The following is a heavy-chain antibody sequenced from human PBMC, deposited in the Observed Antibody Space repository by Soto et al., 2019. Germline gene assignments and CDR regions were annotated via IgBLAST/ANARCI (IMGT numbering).Heavy chain of an antibody. CDR1: GGSISSYY. CDR2: IYYSGST. Sequence: SETLSLTCTVSGGSISSYYWSWIRQPPGKGLEWIGYIYYSGSTNYNPSLKSRVTISVDTSKNQFSLKLSSVTAADTAVYYCARDSDLYYYGMDVWGQGTTVTVSS. V-gene: IGHV4-59*01. J-gene: IGHJ6*02. CDR3: ARDSDLYYYGMDV.